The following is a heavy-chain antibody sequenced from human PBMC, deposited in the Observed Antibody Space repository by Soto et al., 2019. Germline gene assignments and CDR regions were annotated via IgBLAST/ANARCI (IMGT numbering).Heavy chain of an antibody. CDR1: GGSISSYY. CDR2: IYYSGST. Sequence: SETLSLTCTVSGGSISSYYWSWIRQPPGKGLEWIGYIYYSGSTNYNPSLKSRVTISVDTSKNQFSLKLSSVTAADTAVYYCARDSDLYYYGMDVWGQGTTVTVSS. V-gene: IGHV4-59*01. J-gene: IGHJ6*02. CDR3: ARDSDLYYYGMDV.